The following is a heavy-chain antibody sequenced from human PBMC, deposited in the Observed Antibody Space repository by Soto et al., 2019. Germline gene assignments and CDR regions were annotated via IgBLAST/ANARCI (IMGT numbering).Heavy chain of an antibody. Sequence: EVQLVESGGGLVQPGGSLRLSCAASGFTFSSYEMNWVRQAPGKGLEWVSYISSSGSTIYYADSVKGRFTISRDNAKNSLYLQMNSLRAEDTAVYYCARYGDYANWYFDLWGRGTLVTVCS. CDR3: ARYGDYANWYFDL. D-gene: IGHD4-17*01. CDR2: ISSSGSTI. V-gene: IGHV3-48*03. J-gene: IGHJ2*01. CDR1: GFTFSSYE.